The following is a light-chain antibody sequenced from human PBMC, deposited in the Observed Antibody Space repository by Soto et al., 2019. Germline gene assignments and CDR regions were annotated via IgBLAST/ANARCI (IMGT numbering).Light chain of an antibody. V-gene: IGKV3-20*01. Sequence: EIVLTQTPGTLSLSPGERATLSCRASQSVTSSHLAWYQQKPGQAPRLLISGASTRATGIPDRFSGSGSVTDFSLTIRRLVPESVARYYCLVYFSPARYTFRPGTKVQIK. CDR2: GAS. CDR3: LVYFSPARYT. J-gene: IGKJ3*01. CDR1: QSVTSSH.